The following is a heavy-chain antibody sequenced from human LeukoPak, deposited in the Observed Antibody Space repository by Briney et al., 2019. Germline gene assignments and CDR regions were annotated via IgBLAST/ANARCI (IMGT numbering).Heavy chain of an antibody. J-gene: IGHJ3*01. D-gene: IGHD2-2*01. CDR2: INGGGDAT. CDR3: ARCTASCYANAFDV. CDR1: GFTFNNNA. Sequence: PGGSLRLSCATSGFTFNNNAMSWVRQAPEKGLEWVSAINGGGDATEYADSVKGRFTISRDNSKNTLYLQMNSLRPDDTAVYYCARCTASCYANAFDVWGQGTLLTVSS. V-gene: IGHV3-23*01.